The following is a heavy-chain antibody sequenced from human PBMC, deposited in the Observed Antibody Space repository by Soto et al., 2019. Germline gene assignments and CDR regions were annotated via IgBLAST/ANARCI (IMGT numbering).Heavy chain of an antibody. CDR3: ARIVDTAMVTYYYYGMDV. J-gene: IGHJ6*02. D-gene: IGHD5-18*01. V-gene: IGHV1-18*01. Sequence: ASVKVSCKASGYTFTSNGISWVRQAPGQGLEWMGWISAYNGNTNYAQKLQGRVTMTTDTSTSTAYMELRSLRSDNTAVYYCARIVDTAMVTYYYYGMDVWGQGTTVTVSS. CDR2: ISAYNGNT. CDR1: GYTFTSNG.